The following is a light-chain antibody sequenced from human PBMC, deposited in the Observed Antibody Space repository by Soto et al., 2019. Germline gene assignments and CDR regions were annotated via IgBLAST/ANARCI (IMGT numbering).Light chain of an antibody. V-gene: IGLV2-14*01. CDR3: SSYTSSSTLV. CDR2: DVS. CDR1: SSDVGGYNY. Sequence: QSALTQPASVSGSPGQSITISCTGTSSDVGGYNYVSWYQQHPGKAPKLMIYDVSNRPSGVSNRFSGYNSGNTASLTISGLQDEDVADYYCSSYTSSSTLVFGGGTKVTVL. J-gene: IGLJ2*01.